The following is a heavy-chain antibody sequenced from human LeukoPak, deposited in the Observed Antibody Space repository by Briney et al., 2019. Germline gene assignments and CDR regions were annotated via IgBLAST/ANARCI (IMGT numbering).Heavy chain of an antibody. Sequence: GGSLRLSCAASGFTVSSTYMTWVRQAPGKGLEWVSVIYSGGSTYYADSVKGRFTISRDNSKNTLYLQMNSLRAEDTAVYYCARGRGSGYRVTNDAFDIWGQGTMVTVSS. D-gene: IGHD3-22*01. J-gene: IGHJ3*02. CDR1: GFTVSSTY. V-gene: IGHV3-53*01. CDR2: IYSGGST. CDR3: ARGRGSGYRVTNDAFDI.